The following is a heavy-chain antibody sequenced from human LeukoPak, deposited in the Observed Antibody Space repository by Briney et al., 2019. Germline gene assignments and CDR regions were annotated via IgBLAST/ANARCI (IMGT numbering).Heavy chain of an antibody. V-gene: IGHV3-23*01. Sequence: PGGSLRLSCAASGFTFSAYAMSWVRQAPGKGLEWVSAVSGSGGSTYYADSVKGRFTISRDNSKNTVYLQMNSLRVEDTAVYYCARETPRRGETRDGYRWGQGTLVTVSS. CDR1: GFTFSAYA. CDR3: ARETPRRGETRDGYR. J-gene: IGHJ4*02. CDR2: VSGSGGST. D-gene: IGHD5-24*01.